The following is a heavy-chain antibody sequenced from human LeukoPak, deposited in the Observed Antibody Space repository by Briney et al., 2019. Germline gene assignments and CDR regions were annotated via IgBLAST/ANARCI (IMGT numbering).Heavy chain of an antibody. V-gene: IGHV1-69*06. CDR2: IIPIFGTA. CDR1: GGTFSSYA. J-gene: IGHJ6*03. Sequence: ASVKVSCKASGGTFSSYAISWVRQAPGQGLEWMGGIIPIFGTANYAQKFHGRVTITADKSSSTAYMELSSLRSEDTAVYYCARPSEERDYYYYYYMDVWGKGTTVTVSS. CDR3: ARPSEERDYYYYYYMDV.